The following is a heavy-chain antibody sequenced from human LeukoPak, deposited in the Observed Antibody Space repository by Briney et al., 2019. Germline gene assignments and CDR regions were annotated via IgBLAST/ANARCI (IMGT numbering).Heavy chain of an antibody. J-gene: IGHJ5*02. Sequence: SETLSLTCTVSGGSISSYYWSWIRQHPEKGLEWIGYICHSGSTDYNPPLQSRVTISVDMSKNQFSLELTSVTAADTAVYYCARSRGYCSGGTCYRWWFDPWGQGTLVTVSS. CDR2: ICHSGST. D-gene: IGHD2-15*01. V-gene: IGHV4-59*12. CDR1: GGSISSYY. CDR3: ARSRGYCSGGTCYRWWFDP.